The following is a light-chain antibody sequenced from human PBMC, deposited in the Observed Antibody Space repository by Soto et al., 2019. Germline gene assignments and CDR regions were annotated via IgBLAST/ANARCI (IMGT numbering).Light chain of an antibody. J-gene: IGKJ1*01. CDR1: RILVFSDGNTY. Sequence: VLTQSPLSVSVTVGQPASISCMSSRILVFSDGNTYFHWFQQRPGQSPRRLIDNVSNRDSGVPDRFTGSGSGTDLTLEISRVEAEDVGMYYCMHSIDWPWTFGQGTKV. V-gene: IGKV2-30*01. CDR2: NVS. CDR3: MHSIDWPWT.